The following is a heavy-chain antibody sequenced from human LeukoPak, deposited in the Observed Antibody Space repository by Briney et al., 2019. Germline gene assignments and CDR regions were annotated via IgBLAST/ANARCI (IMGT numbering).Heavy chain of an antibody. J-gene: IGHJ3*02. D-gene: IGHD2-8*01. CDR1: GGTFSSYA. CDR3: ARTHGYYTGAFDI. CDR2: IIPIFGIA. Sequence: SVKVSCKASGGTFSSYAISWVRQAPGQGLEWMGRIIPIFGIANYAQKFQGRVTITADKSTSTAYMEPSSLRSEDTAVYYCARTHGYYTGAFDIWGQGTMVTVSS. V-gene: IGHV1-69*04.